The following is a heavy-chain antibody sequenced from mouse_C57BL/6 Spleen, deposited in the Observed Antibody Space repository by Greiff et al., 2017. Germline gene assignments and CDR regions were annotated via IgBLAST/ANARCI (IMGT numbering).Heavy chain of an antibody. V-gene: IGHV1-82*01. J-gene: IGHJ3*01. D-gene: IGHD1-1*01. Sequence: QVQLKESGPELVKPGASVKISCKASGYAFSSSWMNWVKQRPGKGLEWIGRIYPGAGDTNYNGKFKGKATLTADKSSSTAYMQLSSLTSEDSAVYFCARSHYYGSSYWFAYWGQGTLVTVSA. CDR3: ARSHYYGSSYWFAY. CDR2: IYPGAGDT. CDR1: GYAFSSSW.